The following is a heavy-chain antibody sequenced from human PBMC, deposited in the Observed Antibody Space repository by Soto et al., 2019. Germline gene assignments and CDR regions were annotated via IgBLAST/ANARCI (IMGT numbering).Heavy chain of an antibody. D-gene: IGHD3-3*01. Sequence: SETLSLTCTVSGGSISSYYWSWIRQPPGKGLEWIGYIYYSGSTNYNPSLKSRVTISVDTSKNQFSLKLSSVTAADTAVYYCAREDFGVVTGDYYYYMDVWGKGTTVTGSS. J-gene: IGHJ6*03. V-gene: IGHV4-59*01. CDR1: GGSISSYY. CDR3: AREDFGVVTGDYYYYMDV. CDR2: IYYSGST.